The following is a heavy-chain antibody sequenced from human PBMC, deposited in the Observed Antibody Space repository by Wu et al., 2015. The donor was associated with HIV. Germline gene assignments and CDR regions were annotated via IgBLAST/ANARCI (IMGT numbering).Heavy chain of an antibody. CDR3: ARDFVGRATVVTPGIFDY. D-gene: IGHD4-23*01. V-gene: IGHV1-69*13. CDR2: IIPIFGTA. J-gene: IGHJ4*02. CDR1: GGTFNSYA. Sequence: QVQLVQSGAEVKKPGSSVKVSCKASGGTFNSYAISWVRQAPGQGLEWMGRIIPIFGTANYAQKFQGRVTITADESTSTVYMELRSLRSDDTAVYYCARDFVGRATVVTPGIFDYWGEGTLVTVSS.